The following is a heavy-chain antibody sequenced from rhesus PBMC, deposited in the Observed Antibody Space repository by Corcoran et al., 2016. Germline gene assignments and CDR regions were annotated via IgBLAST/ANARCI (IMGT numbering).Heavy chain of an antibody. CDR3: ARDYPYYYGSGYSHFPFDY. Sequence: QVPLQESGPGLGKPSETLSLPCAVSCGSIRTNYWICIRHPPGTGLEVRGRISGSGGSTDYNPSLKSRVTISTDTSKKQFSLKLSSVTAADTAVYYCARDYPYYYGSGYSHFPFDYWGQGVLVTVSS. D-gene: IGHD3-28*01. CDR1: CGSIRTNY. J-gene: IGHJ4*01. V-gene: IGHV4-160*01. CDR2: ISGSGGST.